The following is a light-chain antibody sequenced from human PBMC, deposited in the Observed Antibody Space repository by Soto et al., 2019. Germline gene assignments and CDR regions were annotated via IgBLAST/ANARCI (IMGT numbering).Light chain of an antibody. CDR1: QSVSRW. Sequence: DIQMTQAPSTLSASVVDRVTITCRASQSVSRWLAWYQQKPGKAAKLLIYKVSTLEGGVPSRFSGSGSGTEFTLAIRSLQADDSATYYCQQYNDNWTFGQGPKVEIK. J-gene: IGKJ1*01. CDR3: QQYNDNWT. CDR2: KVS. V-gene: IGKV1-5*03.